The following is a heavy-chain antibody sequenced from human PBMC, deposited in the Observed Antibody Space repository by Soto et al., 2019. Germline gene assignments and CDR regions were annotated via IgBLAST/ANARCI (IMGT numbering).Heavy chain of an antibody. J-gene: IGHJ4*02. D-gene: IGHD3-9*01. CDR2: MSYDGSLK. CDR1: GFNFTNYD. Sequence: QVQLLESGGGVVQPGRSLRLSCAVSGFNFTNYDMHWVRQAPGKGLEWVAVMSYDGSLKYYADSVKGRFTISRDTSKNTLYLQMNSLRAQDTAVYYCSKVDGFLAGYPFFDYWGPGTLVTVSS. CDR3: SKVDGFLAGYPFFDY. V-gene: IGHV3-30*18.